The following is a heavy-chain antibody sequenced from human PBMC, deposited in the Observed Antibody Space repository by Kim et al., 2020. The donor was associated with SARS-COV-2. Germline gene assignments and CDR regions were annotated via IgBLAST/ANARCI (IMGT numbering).Heavy chain of an antibody. D-gene: IGHD7-27*01. CDR3: ARDGDSRLLSAYGMDV. CDR1: GYTFTGYY. CDR2: INPNSGGT. J-gene: IGHJ6*02. V-gene: IGHV1-2*06. Sequence: ASVKVSCKASGYTFTGYYMHWVRQAPGQGLEWMGRINPNSGGTNYAQKFQGRVTMTRDTSISTAYMELSRLRSDDTAVYYCARDGDSRLLSAYGMDVWGQGTTVTVSS.